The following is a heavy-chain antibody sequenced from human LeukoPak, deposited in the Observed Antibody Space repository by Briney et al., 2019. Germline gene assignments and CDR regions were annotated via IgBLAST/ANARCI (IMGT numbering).Heavy chain of an antibody. V-gene: IGHV4-4*07. CDR2: IYTSGST. CDR1: GGSISSYY. Sequence: SETLSLTCTVSGGSISSYYWSWIRQPAGKGLEWIGRIYTSGSTNYNPSLESRVTMSVDTSKNQFSLKLSSVTAADTAVYYCARALLNYYGSGDYFDYWGQGTLVTVSP. D-gene: IGHD3-10*01. CDR3: ARALLNYYGSGDYFDY. J-gene: IGHJ4*02.